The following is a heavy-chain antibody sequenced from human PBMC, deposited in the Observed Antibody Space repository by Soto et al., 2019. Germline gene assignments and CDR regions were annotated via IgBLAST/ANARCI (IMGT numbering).Heavy chain of an antibody. J-gene: IGHJ6*02. V-gene: IGHV1-18*01. CDR1: GYTFTSYV. CDR3: AIDSVLYCPYGVCYQGYYYFAMDL. CDR2: ISASNGNS. Sequence: QVQVVESGAEVKNSGASVKVSCKASGYTFTSYVFSWVRQAPGQGLEWMVWISASNGNSNYAQKLQGRVNMTTDLYTETEYMELWSLRHDDTATYYCAIDSVLYCPYGVCYQGYYYFAMDLRGQGTTVTLS. D-gene: IGHD2-8*01.